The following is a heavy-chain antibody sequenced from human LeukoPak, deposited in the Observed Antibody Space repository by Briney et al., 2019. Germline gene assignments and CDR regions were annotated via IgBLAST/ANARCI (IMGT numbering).Heavy chain of an antibody. CDR1: GFTFSSYG. D-gene: IGHD3-22*01. Sequence: GRSLRLSCAASGFTFSSYGMHWVRQAPGKGLEWVAVISYDGSNQYYAVSVKGRFTISRDNSKNTLYLQMNSLTPDDTAVYFCAKGSHYYDSGGYYIEYWGQGTLVAVSS. CDR2: ISYDGSNQ. V-gene: IGHV3-30*18. CDR3: AKGSHYYDSGGYYIEY. J-gene: IGHJ4*02.